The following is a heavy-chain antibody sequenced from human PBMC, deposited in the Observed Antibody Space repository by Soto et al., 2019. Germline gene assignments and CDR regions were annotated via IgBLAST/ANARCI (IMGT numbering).Heavy chain of an antibody. CDR2: IDAGNGNT. Sequence: ASVKVSCKASGYTFTSYAMHWVRQAPGQRLGWMGWIDAGNGNTKYSQKFQGRVTITRDTSASTAYMELSSLRSEDTAVYYCARLRGVDCSGGSCYYYYYGMDVWGQGTTVTVSS. V-gene: IGHV1-3*01. CDR1: GYTFTSYA. CDR3: ARLRGVDCSGGSCYYYYYGMDV. J-gene: IGHJ6*02. D-gene: IGHD2-15*01.